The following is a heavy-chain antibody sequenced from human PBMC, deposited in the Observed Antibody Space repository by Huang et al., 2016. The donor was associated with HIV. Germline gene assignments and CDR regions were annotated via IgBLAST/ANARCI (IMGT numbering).Heavy chain of an antibody. V-gene: IGHV3-43*01. CDR1: GFTFHDYS. D-gene: IGHD3-10*01. CDR3: AREGGSYGSAPYYFDY. J-gene: IGHJ4*02. CDR2: SSWDGTIT. Sequence: EVHLVESGGVVVQPGGSLRLSCAASGFTFHDYSMHWVRKPPGKGVEWGSLSSWDGTITYYADSVKGRVTISRDNSKNSLVLQMNRLRTEDTAVYFCAREGGSYGSAPYYFDYWGQGTLVTVSS.